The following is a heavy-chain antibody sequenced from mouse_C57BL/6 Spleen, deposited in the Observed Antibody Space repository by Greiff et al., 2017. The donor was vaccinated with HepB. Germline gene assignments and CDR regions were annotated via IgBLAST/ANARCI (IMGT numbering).Heavy chain of an antibody. J-gene: IGHJ4*01. CDR3: ARRYSKTGYAMDY. Sequence: QVQLQQSGAELVMPGASVKLSCKASGYTFTSYWMHWVKQRPGQGLEWIGEIDPSDSYTNYNQKFKGKSTLTVDKSSSTAYMQLSSLTSEDSAVYYCARRYSKTGYAMDYWGQGTSVTVSS. D-gene: IGHD2-5*01. V-gene: IGHV1-69*01. CDR2: IDPSDSYT. CDR1: GYTFTSYW.